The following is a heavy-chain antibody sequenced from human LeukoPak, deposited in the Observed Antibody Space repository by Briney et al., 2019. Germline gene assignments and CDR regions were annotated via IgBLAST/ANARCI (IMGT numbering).Heavy chain of an antibody. CDR1: GGTFSSYA. J-gene: IGHJ5*02. CDR2: IIPILGIA. CDR3: ARGSYPNWFDP. Sequence: SVKVSCKASGGTFSSYAIIWVRQAPGQGLEWMGRIIPILGIANYAQKFQGRVTITADKSTSTAYMELSSLRSEDTAVYYCARGSYPNWFDPWGQGTLVTVSS. D-gene: IGHD5-18*01. V-gene: IGHV1-69*04.